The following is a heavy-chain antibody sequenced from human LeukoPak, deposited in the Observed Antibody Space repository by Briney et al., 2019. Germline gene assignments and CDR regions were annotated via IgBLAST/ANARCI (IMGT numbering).Heavy chain of an antibody. CDR1: GFTFSSYA. CDR3: AKGGGGHLTGYYSYFEY. Sequence: PGGSLRLSCAASGFTFSSYAMSWVRQAPGKGLEWVSAISGSGGSTYYADSVKGRFTISRDNSKNTLYLQMNSLRAEDTAVYYCAKGGGGHLTGYYSYFEYWGQGTLVTVSS. V-gene: IGHV3-23*01. D-gene: IGHD3-9*01. J-gene: IGHJ4*02. CDR2: ISGSGGST.